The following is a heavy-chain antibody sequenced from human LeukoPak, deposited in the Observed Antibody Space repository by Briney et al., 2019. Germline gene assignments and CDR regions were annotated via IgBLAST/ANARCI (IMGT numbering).Heavy chain of an antibody. D-gene: IGHD1-1*01. V-gene: IGHV1-46*01. CDR3: ARDRDWNYYFDY. CDR2: INPSGGST. Sequence: GASVKVSCKASGYTLTSYYMHWVRQAPGQGLEWMGIINPSGGSTSYAQEFQGRVTMTRDMSTSTVYMELSSLRSEDTAVYYCARDRDWNYYFDYWGQGTLVTVSS. J-gene: IGHJ4*02. CDR1: GYTLTSYY.